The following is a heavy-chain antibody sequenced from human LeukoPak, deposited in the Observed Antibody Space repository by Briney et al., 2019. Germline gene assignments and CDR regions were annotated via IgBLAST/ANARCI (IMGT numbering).Heavy chain of an antibody. J-gene: IGHJ4*02. V-gene: IGHV4-61*02. CDR2: IYTSGTT. D-gene: IGHD6-19*01. CDR3: ARWYSSSTGDRFDS. Sequence: SETLSLTCSVSGGSIRSGSYYWRWIRQPAGKGLELIGRIYTSGTTHYNPSLKSRVIITVDTSNNQFSVKLTSVTAADTAVYYCARWYSSSTGDRFDSWGQGTQVTVSS. CDR1: GGSIRSGSYY.